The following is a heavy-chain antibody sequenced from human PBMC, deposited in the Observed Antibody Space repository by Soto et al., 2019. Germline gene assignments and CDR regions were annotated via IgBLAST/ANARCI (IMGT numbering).Heavy chain of an antibody. V-gene: IGHV4-34*01. J-gene: IGHJ1*01. CDR2: ITHTGNT. CDR1: GGSFSDNS. Sequence: QVQLQQWGAGLLKPSETLSLTCAVSGGSFSDNSWSWIRQSPGKGLQWIGEITHTGNTDYIPSLSRRVTPSADTSNTQLFLRRTSVTAADAALYYGARSRGVCYRSGSYYPGLVEHWGQGTPVTVSS. CDR3: ARSRGVCYRSGSYYPGLVEH. D-gene: IGHD3-10*01.